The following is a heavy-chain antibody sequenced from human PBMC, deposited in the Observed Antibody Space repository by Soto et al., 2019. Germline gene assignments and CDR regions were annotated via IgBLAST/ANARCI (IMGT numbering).Heavy chain of an antibody. V-gene: IGHV5-51*01. CDR2: IYPGDSDT. D-gene: IGHD2-15*01. Sequence: GESLKISCKGSGYSFISYWIGWVRQMPGKGLEWMGIIYPGDSDTRYSPSFQGQVTISADKSISTAYLQWSSLKASDTAMYYCARRQKGCSGGSCYYYYGMDVWGQGTTVTVSS. CDR1: GYSFISYW. J-gene: IGHJ6*02. CDR3: ARRQKGCSGGSCYYYYGMDV.